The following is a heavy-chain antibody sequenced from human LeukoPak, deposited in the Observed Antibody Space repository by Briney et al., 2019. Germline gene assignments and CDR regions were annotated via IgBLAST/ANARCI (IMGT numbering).Heavy chain of an antibody. J-gene: IGHJ6*02. Sequence: GASVKVSCKASGFTFTSYYMHWVRQAPGQGLEWMGWISAYNGVSKYAQKFQGRVTMTTETSTTTAYMELRSLRSDDTAVYFCARGQSSVGGDYYYYFGMDVWGQGTTVTVSS. D-gene: IGHD6-19*01. CDR2: ISAYNGVS. CDR1: GFTFTSYY. V-gene: IGHV1-18*04. CDR3: ARGQSSVGGDYYYYFGMDV.